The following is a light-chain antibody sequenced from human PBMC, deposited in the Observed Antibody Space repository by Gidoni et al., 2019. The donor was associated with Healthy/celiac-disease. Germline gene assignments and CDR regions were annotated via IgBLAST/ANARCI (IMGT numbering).Light chain of an antibody. CDR1: QSVSSSY. V-gene: IGKV3-20*01. Sequence: SQSVSSSYLAWYQQKPGQAPRLLIYGASSRATGIPDRFSGSGSGTDFTLTISRLEPEDFAVYYCQQYGSSGLTFGGXTKVEIK. CDR2: GAS. CDR3: QQYGSSGLT. J-gene: IGKJ4*01.